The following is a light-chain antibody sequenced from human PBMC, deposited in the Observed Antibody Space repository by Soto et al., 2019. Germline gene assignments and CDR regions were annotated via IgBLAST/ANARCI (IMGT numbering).Light chain of an antibody. CDR2: GNS. J-gene: IGLJ2*01. Sequence: QSVLTQPPSVSGAPGQRVTISCTGSSSNIGAGYDVHWYQQLPGTAPKLLIYGNSNRPSGIPDRFSASKSGTSASLAITGLQAEDEADYSCQSYDSSLSVVFGGGTKLTVL. CDR1: SSNIGAGYD. CDR3: QSYDSSLSVV. V-gene: IGLV1-40*01.